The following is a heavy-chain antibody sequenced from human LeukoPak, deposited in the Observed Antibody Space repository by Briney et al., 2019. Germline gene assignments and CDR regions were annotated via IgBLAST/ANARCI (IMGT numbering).Heavy chain of an antibody. CDR3: AREAASDIVVVVAADPAFDY. Sequence: GGSLRLSCAASGFTFGSYWMRWVRQAPGKGLEWVANIKEDGSEKYYVDSVKGRFTISRDNAKNSLYLQMNSLRAEDTAVYYCAREAASDIVVVVAADPAFDYWGQGTLVTVSS. CDR2: IKEDGSEK. D-gene: IGHD2-15*01. V-gene: IGHV3-7*01. CDR1: GFTFGSYW. J-gene: IGHJ4*02.